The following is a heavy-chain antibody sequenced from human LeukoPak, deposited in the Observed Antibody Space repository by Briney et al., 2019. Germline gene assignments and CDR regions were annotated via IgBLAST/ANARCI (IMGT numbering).Heavy chain of an antibody. V-gene: IGHV1-2*02. Sequence: ASVKVSCKASGGTFSSYAISWVRQAPGQGLEWMGWINPNSGGTNYAQKFQGRVTMTRDKSINTAYMELSSLKSDDTALYYCARTNGAYGSTVLGYWGQGTLVTVSS. CDR2: INPNSGGT. CDR3: ARTNGAYGSTVLGY. CDR1: GGTFSSYA. D-gene: IGHD2-8*01. J-gene: IGHJ4*02.